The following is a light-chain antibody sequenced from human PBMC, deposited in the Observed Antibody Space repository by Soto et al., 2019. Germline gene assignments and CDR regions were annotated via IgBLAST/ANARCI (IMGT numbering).Light chain of an antibody. Sequence: DIVMTQSPDSLAVSLGERATINCKSNQSVLYSSNNKNYLAWYQQKPGQPPKLLIYWASTRESGVPDRFSGSGSGTAFTLTISSLQAEDVAVYYCQQYYSTPYTFGQGTKLEIK. J-gene: IGKJ2*01. CDR1: QSVLYSSNNKNY. CDR2: WAS. CDR3: QQYYSTPYT. V-gene: IGKV4-1*01.